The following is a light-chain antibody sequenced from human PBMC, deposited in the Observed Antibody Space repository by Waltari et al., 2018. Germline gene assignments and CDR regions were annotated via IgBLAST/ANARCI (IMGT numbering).Light chain of an antibody. CDR1: QSVSSSY. CDR2: GAS. CDR3: QQYGSSPWT. V-gene: IGKV3-20*01. Sequence: IVLTQSPVTLSLSPGDRATLSCSASQSVSSSYLAWYQQKPGQAPRVLIHGASNRATGIPDRFSGSGSGTDFTLTISRLEPEDFAVYYCQQYGSSPWTFGQGTKVEIK. J-gene: IGKJ1*01.